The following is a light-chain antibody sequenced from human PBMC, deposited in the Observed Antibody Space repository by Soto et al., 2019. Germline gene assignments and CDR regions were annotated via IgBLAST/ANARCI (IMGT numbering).Light chain of an antibody. CDR1: SSDVGGYNY. CDR2: DVS. CDR3: SSYTSSSTLV. Sequence: QSVLTQPASVSGSPGQSITISCTGTSSDVGGYNYVSWYQQHPGKAPKLMIYDVSNRTSGVSNRVSGSKSGNTASLTISGLQAEDEADYYCSSYTSSSTLVFGGGTKLTV. V-gene: IGLV2-14*01. J-gene: IGLJ2*01.